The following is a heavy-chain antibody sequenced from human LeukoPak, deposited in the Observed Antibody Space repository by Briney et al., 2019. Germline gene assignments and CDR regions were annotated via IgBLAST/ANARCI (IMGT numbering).Heavy chain of an antibody. CDR1: GYNFANYW. D-gene: IGHD3-10*01. CDR2: IRGSGSDT. CDR3: AGAVHGSAHWDS. Sequence: GESLKISCQESGYNFANYWIGWVRQMPGKGLEWMGFIRGSGSDTRYSPSFQGQVTMSVDKSITTAYLQWSSLEASDSAMYYCAGAVHGSAHWDSWGQGTLVTVSS. V-gene: IGHV5-51*01. J-gene: IGHJ5*01.